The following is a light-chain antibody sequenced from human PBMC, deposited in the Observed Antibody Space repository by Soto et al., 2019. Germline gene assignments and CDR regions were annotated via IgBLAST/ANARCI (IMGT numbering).Light chain of an antibody. Sequence: SYELTHPPSVSVSPGQTASITCSGDKLGNKYACWYQQKPGQSPVLVIYQDTKRPSGIPERFSGSNSGNTATLTISGTQAMDEADYYCQTWDSSTAVFGGGTKVTVL. V-gene: IGLV3-1*01. J-gene: IGLJ2*01. CDR3: QTWDSSTAV. CDR1: KLGNKY. CDR2: QDT.